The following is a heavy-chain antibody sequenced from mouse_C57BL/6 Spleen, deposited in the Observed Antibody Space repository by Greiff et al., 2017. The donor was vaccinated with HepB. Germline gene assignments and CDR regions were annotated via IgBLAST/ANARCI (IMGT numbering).Heavy chain of an antibody. V-gene: IGHV1-42*01. J-gene: IGHJ4*01. CDR2: INPSTGGT. CDR3: ARGPSLYYGSSYDAMDY. D-gene: IGHD1-1*01. CDR1: GYSFTGYY. Sequence: VQLQESGPELVKPGASVKISCKASGYSFTGYYMNWVKQSPEKSLEWIGEINPSTGGTTYNQKFKAKATLTVDKSSSTAYMQLKSLTSEDSAVYYCARGPSLYYGSSYDAMDYWGQGTSVTVSS.